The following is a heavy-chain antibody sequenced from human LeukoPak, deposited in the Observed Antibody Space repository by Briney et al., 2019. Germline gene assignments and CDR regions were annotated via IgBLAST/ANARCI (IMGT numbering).Heavy chain of an antibody. Sequence: PSETLSLTCAVSGYSISSGYYWGWIRQPPGKGLEWIGSIYHSGSTYYNPSLKSRVTISVDTSKNQFSLKLSSVTAADTAVYYCAKFQPSGTVTIGHWYFDLWGRGTLVTVSS. J-gene: IGHJ2*01. CDR2: IYHSGST. V-gene: IGHV4-38-2*01. D-gene: IGHD4-17*01. CDR3: AKFQPSGTVTIGHWYFDL. CDR1: GYSISSGYY.